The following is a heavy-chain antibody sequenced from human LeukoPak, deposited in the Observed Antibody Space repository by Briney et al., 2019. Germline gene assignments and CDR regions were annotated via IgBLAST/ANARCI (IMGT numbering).Heavy chain of an antibody. V-gene: IGHV4-59*01. CDR3: ARAAAGPYYYYGMDV. CDR1: GGSISNYY. Sequence: PSETLTLTCTVSGGSISNYYWSWIRQPPGKGLEWIGSIYYSGSTNYNPSLRSRVTISVDTSKNQFPLKLSSVTAADTAVYYCARAAAGPYYYYGMDVWGQGTTVTVSS. D-gene: IGHD6-13*01. J-gene: IGHJ6*02. CDR2: IYYSGST.